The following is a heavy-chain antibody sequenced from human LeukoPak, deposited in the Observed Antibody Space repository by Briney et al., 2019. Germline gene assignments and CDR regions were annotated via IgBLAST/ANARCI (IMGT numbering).Heavy chain of an antibody. CDR3: ASVSSDDYYYFDY. Sequence: PSETLSLTCAVYGGSFSGCYWSWIRQPPGKGLEWIGEINHSGSTNYNPSLKSRVTISVDTSKNQFSLKLSSVTAADTAVYYCASVSSDDYYYFDYWGQGTLVTVSS. V-gene: IGHV4-34*01. J-gene: IGHJ4*02. CDR1: GGSFSGCY. CDR2: INHSGST. D-gene: IGHD4-17*01.